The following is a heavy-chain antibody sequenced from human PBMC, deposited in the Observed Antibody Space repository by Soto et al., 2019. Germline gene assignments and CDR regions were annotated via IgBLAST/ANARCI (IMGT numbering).Heavy chain of an antibody. D-gene: IGHD1-26*01. CDR1: GFTFSSYW. CDR2: INNDGSTS. J-gene: IGHJ4*02. CDR3: VRGYSGTYRIDY. V-gene: IGHV3-74*01. Sequence: GGSLRLSCAASGFTFSSYWMHWVRQAPGKGLVWVSRINNDGSTSTYADSVKGRFTTSRDDAKNTLYLQMNSLRADDTAVYYCVRGYSGTYRIDYWGQGTPVTVSS.